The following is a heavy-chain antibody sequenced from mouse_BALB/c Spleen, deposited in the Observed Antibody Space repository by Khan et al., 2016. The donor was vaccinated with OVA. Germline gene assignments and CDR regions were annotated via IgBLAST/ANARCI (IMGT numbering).Heavy chain of an antibody. Sequence: VQLQQPGPELVKPGASVKMSCKASGYTFTNYIIHWVKQKPGQGLDWIGYINPYNDGSKYNEKFKGKATLTSDKSSNTAYMELSGLTSEDSAVYYCARDYGSSFWFAYWGQGTLVTVSA. CDR1: GYTFTNYI. V-gene: IGHV1S136*01. CDR2: INPYNDGS. D-gene: IGHD1-1*01. J-gene: IGHJ3*01. CDR3: ARDYGSSFWFAY.